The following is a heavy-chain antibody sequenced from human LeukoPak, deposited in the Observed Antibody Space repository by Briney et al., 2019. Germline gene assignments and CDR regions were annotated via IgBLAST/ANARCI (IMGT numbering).Heavy chain of an antibody. CDR2: INHSGST. Sequence: SETLSLTCTVSGYSISSGYYWSWIRQPPGKGLEWIGEINHSGSTNYIPSLKSRVTISVGTSKNQFSLKLSSVTAADTAVYYCARRDFWSGYYNYWGQGTLVTVSS. CDR1: GYSISSGYY. D-gene: IGHD3-3*01. J-gene: IGHJ4*02. CDR3: ARRDFWSGYYNY. V-gene: IGHV4-38-2*02.